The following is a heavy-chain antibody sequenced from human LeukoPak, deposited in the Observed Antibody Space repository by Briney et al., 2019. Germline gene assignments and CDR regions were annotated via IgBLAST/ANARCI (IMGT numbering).Heavy chain of an antibody. CDR3: AEDYLGYCSGGSCYARRSYYYYMDV. V-gene: IGHV3-9*01. CDR2: ISWNSGSI. Sequence: RSGRSLRLSCAASGFTFDDYAMHWVRQAPGKGLEWVSGISWNSGSIGYADSVKGRFTISRDNAKNSLYLQMNSLRAEDTALYYCAEDYLGYCSGGSCYARRSYYYYMDVWGKGTTVTVSS. D-gene: IGHD2-15*01. CDR1: GFTFDDYA. J-gene: IGHJ6*03.